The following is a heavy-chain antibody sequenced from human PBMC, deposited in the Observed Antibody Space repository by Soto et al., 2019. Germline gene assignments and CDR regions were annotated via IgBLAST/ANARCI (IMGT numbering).Heavy chain of an antibody. Sequence: QVRLVQSGAEVKKPGASVKVSCKASGYTFTSYYIHWVRQAPGQGLEWMGVINPSGGTSTSAQKYLGRDTMSTYTSTSTAALELSSLRSKDTAVFYCARDQKDRYDHNSPEYYYLGVDVWGQGTTVTVSS. J-gene: IGHJ6*02. CDR2: INPSGGTS. CDR3: ARDQKDRYDHNSPEYYYLGVDV. D-gene: IGHD3-22*01. V-gene: IGHV1-46*01. CDR1: GYTFTSYY.